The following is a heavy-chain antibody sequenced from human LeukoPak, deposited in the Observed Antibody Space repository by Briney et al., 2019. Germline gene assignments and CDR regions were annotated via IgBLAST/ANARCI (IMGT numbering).Heavy chain of an antibody. CDR1: GYRFTSYY. V-gene: IGHV1-46*01. Sequence: ASMKVSCKASGYRFTSYYMHWVRQAPGQGMEWMGIINPSGGSPSYAQKFQGRVTMTSDTSTSTVSMELSSLRSEDTAVYYCARAGDYFDYWGQGSLVTVSS. CDR2: INPSGGSP. J-gene: IGHJ4*02. CDR3: ARAGDYFDY.